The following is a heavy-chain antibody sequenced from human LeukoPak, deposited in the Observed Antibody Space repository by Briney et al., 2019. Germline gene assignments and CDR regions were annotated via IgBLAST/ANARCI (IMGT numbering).Heavy chain of an antibody. CDR3: ARAREAAAFWFDP. Sequence: ASVKVSCKASGGTFSSYAISWVRQAPGQGLEWMGGIIPIFGTANYAQKFQGRVTITADESTSTAYMELSSLRSEDTAVYYCARAREAAAFWFDPWGQGTLVTVSS. J-gene: IGHJ5*02. V-gene: IGHV1-69*13. D-gene: IGHD6-13*01. CDR2: IIPIFGTA. CDR1: GGTFSSYA.